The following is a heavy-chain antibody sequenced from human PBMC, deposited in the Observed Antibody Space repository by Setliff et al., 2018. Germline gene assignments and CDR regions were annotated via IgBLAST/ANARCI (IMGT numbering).Heavy chain of an antibody. Sequence: GGSLRLSCAASGFTFTSYAMNWVRQAPGKGLEWVSAISGSGGSTDYADSVKGRFTISRDNSKNALYLQMNSLRAEDTAIYYCANHNPARWAVTGTPLDYWGQGTLVTVS. CDR1: GFTFTSYA. CDR2: ISGSGGST. V-gene: IGHV3-23*01. J-gene: IGHJ4*02. D-gene: IGHD6-19*01. CDR3: ANHNPARWAVTGTPLDY.